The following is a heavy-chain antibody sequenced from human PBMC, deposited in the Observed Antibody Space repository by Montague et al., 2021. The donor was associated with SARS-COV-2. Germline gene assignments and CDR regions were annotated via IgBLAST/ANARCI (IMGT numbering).Heavy chain of an antibody. CDR1: GLAISMYW. D-gene: IGHD6-13*01. Sequence: SLRLSCAASGLAISMYWMTLVRQAPGKGLGWVANIQQDGSETYYPDSGKGRFSISRDNTKNSLYLQLNSLRADDTAVYYCGFNSVAGAGDSLGQGTLVTVSS. V-gene: IGHV3-7*01. J-gene: IGHJ4*02. CDR2: IQQDGSET. CDR3: GFNSVAGAGDS.